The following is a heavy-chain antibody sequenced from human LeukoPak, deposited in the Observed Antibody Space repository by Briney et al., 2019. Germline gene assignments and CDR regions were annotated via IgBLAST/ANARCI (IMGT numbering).Heavy chain of an antibody. V-gene: IGHV3-74*01. D-gene: IGHD2-8*01. CDR2: IVSDGSTS. CDR3: ATPPLIGAMAAFDL. CDR1: FAFFGAS. J-gene: IGHJ3*01. Sequence: GGSLRVSSVEPRFAFFGASIRRGCQAPGKGLVWVSRIVSDGSTSTYADSVKGRFTISRDNANNTVYLQMNSLRAEDTAVYYCATPPLIGAMAAFDLWGQGTMVTVSS.